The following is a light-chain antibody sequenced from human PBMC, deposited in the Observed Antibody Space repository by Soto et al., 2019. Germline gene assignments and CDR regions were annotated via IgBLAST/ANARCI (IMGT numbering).Light chain of an antibody. CDR2: GAS. CDR1: HIVSINY. V-gene: IGKV3-20*01. Sequence: ETVLTQSPGTLSLSPGERATLSCRASHIVSINYLAWYQQKPGQAPRLLIYGASSRATGIPDRFSGSGSGTDFTLNISRLEPEDYAVYYFQQYGNSPLTFGGGTKVDIK. CDR3: QQYGNSPLT. J-gene: IGKJ4*01.